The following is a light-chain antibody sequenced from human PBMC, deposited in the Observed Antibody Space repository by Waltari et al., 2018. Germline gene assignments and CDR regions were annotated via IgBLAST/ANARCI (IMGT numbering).Light chain of an antibody. J-gene: IGKJ1*01. V-gene: IGKV2-30*02. Sequence: DVVMTQSPLSLPVTLGQPATISCRSSQSLLHSDGKTDLNWFQQRPGQSPRRLIYKVFNRYSGVPDRFSGSGSGTDFTLKISRVEAEDVGTYYCMHATQWPLTFGQGTKEEIK. CDR1: QSLLHSDGKTD. CDR2: KVF. CDR3: MHATQWPLT.